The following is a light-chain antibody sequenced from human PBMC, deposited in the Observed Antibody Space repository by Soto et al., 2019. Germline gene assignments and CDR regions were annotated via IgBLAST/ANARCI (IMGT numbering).Light chain of an antibody. J-gene: IGKJ3*01. CDR2: GAS. V-gene: IGKV3-20*01. Sequence: EIVLTQSPGTLSLSPGERATLSCRASQSINSRYLAWYQQKPGQAPRLRIYGASIRATGIPDRFTGSGSGTGFTITTSTLEPEDFAVYYCQQFGSSPGFTFGPGTKVYIK. CDR1: QSINSRY. CDR3: QQFGSSPGFT.